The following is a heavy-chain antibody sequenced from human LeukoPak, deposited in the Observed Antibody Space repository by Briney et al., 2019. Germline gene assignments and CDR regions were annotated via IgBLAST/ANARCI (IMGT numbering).Heavy chain of an antibody. CDR1: GYTFTSSG. Sequence: GSVKVSCKASGYTFTSSGISWVRQAPGQGLEWMGWINTYNGNTNYAQTLQGRVTMTTDTSTSTAYMELRSLRSDDTAVYYCARGRSFDQWGQGTLVTVSS. D-gene: IGHD5-24*01. V-gene: IGHV1-18*01. CDR3: ARGRSFDQ. CDR2: INTYNGNT. J-gene: IGHJ4*02.